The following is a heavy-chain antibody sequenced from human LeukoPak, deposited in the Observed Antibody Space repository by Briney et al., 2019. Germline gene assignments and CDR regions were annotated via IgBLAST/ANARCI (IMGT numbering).Heavy chain of an antibody. V-gene: IGHV3-30*18. J-gene: IGHJ3*02. CDR1: GVTFSSYA. Sequence: GGSLKLSCAASGVTFSSYAMHWVRQAPGKGLEWVAVISYDGSVKFYADSVKGRFTISRDNSKNTLYLQMNSLRAEDTSVYYCAKVGCSGGNCYAAFDIGGQGTMVTVSS. CDR2: ISYDGSVK. CDR3: AKVGCSGGNCYAAFDI. D-gene: IGHD2-15*01.